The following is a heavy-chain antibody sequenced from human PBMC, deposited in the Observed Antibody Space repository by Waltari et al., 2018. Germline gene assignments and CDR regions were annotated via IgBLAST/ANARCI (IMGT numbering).Heavy chain of an antibody. D-gene: IGHD4-17*01. Sequence: EVQLVESGGGLVQPGGSLRLSCAASGFTFSSYWMSWVRQAPGKGLGWVANIKQDGSEKYYVDSVKGRFTISRDNAKNTLDLQMNSLRAEDTAVYYCGREGRGVVDYGGYWGQGTLVTVSS. J-gene: IGHJ4*02. CDR2: IKQDGSEK. V-gene: IGHV3-7*01. CDR3: GREGRGVVDYGGY. CDR1: GFTFSSYW.